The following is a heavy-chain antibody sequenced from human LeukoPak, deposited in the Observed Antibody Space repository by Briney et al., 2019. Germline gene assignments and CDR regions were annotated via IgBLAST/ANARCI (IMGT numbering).Heavy chain of an antibody. J-gene: IGHJ5*02. D-gene: IGHD3-10*01. CDR3: ARSPTYYYGSGSYSPYNWFDP. CDR2: IYYSGST. V-gene: IGHV4-39*01. Sequence: SETLSLTCTVSGGSISSSSYYWGWIRQPPGKGLEWIGSIYYSGSTYYNPSLKSRVTISVDTSKNQFSLKLSSVTAADTAVYYCARSPTYYYGSGSYSPYNWFDPWGQGTLVTVSS. CDR1: GGSISSSSYY.